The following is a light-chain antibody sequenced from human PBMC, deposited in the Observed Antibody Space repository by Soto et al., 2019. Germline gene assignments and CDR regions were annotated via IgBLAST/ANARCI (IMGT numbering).Light chain of an antibody. J-gene: IGLJ2*01. CDR2: EVS. CDR1: SSDVGAYNY. V-gene: IGLV2-14*01. Sequence: QSALTQPASVSGSPGQSITISCTGTSSDVGAYNYVSWYQQHPGKAPKRMIFEVSDRPSGVSNRFSGSKSGNTASLTISGLQAEDEADYYCSSYTSSNTLVFGGGTQLTVL. CDR3: SSYTSSNTLV.